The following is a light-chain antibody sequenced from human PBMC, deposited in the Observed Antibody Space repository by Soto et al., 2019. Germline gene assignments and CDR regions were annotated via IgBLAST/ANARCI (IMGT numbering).Light chain of an antibody. V-gene: IGLV2-8*01. CDR1: SSDVGGYNY. CDR3: SSYAASNKGV. CDR2: EVS. Sequence: QSVLTQPPSASGSPGQSVTISCTGTSSDVGGYNYVSWYQQHPGKAPKLMIYEVSKRPSGVPDRFSGSKSGNTASLTVSGLQAKDEADYYCSSYAASNKGVFGPGTKVTVL. J-gene: IGLJ1*01.